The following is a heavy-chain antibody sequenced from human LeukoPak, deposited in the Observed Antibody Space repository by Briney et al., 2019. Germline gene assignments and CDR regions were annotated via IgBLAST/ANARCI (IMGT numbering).Heavy chain of an antibody. V-gene: IGHV3-23*01. CDR2: ISGFSEAT. CDR1: GFTFSSYA. J-gene: IGHJ1*01. Sequence: PGGSLRLSCAASGFTFSSYAMSWVRQAPGKGLEWVSAISGFSEATYYADSVKGRFAISRDNSKNTLYLQMNSLRAEDTAVYYCAKDRGELRYFDWPQYFQHWGQGTLVTVSS. CDR3: AKDRGELRYFDWPQYFQH. D-gene: IGHD3-9*01.